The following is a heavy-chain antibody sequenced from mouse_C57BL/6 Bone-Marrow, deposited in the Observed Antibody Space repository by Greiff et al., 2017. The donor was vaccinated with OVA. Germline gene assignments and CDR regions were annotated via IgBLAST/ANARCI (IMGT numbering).Heavy chain of an antibody. V-gene: IGHV7-3*01. CDR2: IRSNANGYTK. Sequence: EVKVVESGGGLVQPVGSLSLSCAASGFTFTYYYMSWVRQPPGKALEWLGIIRSNANGYTKAYSASRKGRFTIARDNSQCILYLQMNALRAEDSATYDCASSDYYGQCAYWGQGTLFTVSA. J-gene: IGHJ3*01. CDR1: GFTFTYYY. D-gene: IGHD1-1*01. CDR3: ASSDYYGQCAY.